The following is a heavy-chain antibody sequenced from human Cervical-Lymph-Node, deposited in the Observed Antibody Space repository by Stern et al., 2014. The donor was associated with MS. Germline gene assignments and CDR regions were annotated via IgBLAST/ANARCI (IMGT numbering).Heavy chain of an antibody. D-gene: IGHD2-21*01. V-gene: IGHV1-3*01. CDR1: GYTFSDYA. J-gene: IGHJ6*02. Sequence: VQLEESGAEVKKPGASVKVSCKASGYTFSDYAIHWVRQAPGQRLEWMGWINAGNGNTKYSDTLEGRVTMTRETAARLVYMEVSSLRAEDTAVYYCAKDIVVAADTLPRGYYYAMDVWGQGTPVIVSS. CDR3: AKDIVVAADTLPRGYYYAMDV. CDR2: INAGNGNT.